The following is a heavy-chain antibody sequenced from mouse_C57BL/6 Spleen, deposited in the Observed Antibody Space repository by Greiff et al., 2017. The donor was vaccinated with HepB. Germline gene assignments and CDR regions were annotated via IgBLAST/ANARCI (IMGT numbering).Heavy chain of an antibody. CDR2: IYPGDGDT. Sequence: QVQLKESGPELVKPGASVKISCKASGYAFSSSWMNWVKQRPGKGLEWIGRIYPGDGDTNYNGKFKGKATLTADKSSSTAYMQLSSLTSEDSAVYFCASDGYPFAYWGQGTLVTVSA. V-gene: IGHV1-82*01. CDR1: GYAFSSSW. J-gene: IGHJ3*01. D-gene: IGHD2-3*01. CDR3: ASDGYPFAY.